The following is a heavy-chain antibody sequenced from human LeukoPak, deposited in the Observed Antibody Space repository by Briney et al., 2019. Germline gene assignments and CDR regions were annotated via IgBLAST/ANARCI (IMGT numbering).Heavy chain of an antibody. CDR3: ARDSPGIAAAGLDIY. CDR2: MNPNSGNT. J-gene: IGHJ4*02. V-gene: IGHV1-8*01. D-gene: IGHD6-13*01. CDR1: GYTFTSYD. Sequence: ASVKVSCKASGYTFTSYDINWVRQATGQGLEWMGWMNPNSGNTGYAQKFQGRVTMTRNTSISTAYMELRSLRSDDTAVYYCARDSPGIAAAGLDIYWGQGTLVTVSS.